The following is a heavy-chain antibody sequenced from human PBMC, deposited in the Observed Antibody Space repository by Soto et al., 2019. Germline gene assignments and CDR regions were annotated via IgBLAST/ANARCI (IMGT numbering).Heavy chain of an antibody. CDR3: AREPRQGDRIYYFDS. Sequence: QVQLQESGPGLVKPSETLSLTCTVSGGSISSYSWNWIRQPPGKGLEWLGYIYNTGSTNYSPSLKGRVTISVDTSKNPFSLKLTSVTAADTAVYYCAREPRQGDRIYYFDSWGQGTLVTVSS. J-gene: IGHJ4*02. CDR2: IYNTGST. V-gene: IGHV4-59*12. D-gene: IGHD2-21*02. CDR1: GGSISSYS.